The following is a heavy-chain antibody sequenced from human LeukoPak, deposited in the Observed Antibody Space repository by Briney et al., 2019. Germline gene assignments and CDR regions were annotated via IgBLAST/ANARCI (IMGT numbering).Heavy chain of an antibody. J-gene: IGHJ4*02. V-gene: IGHV4-4*07. CDR1: GGSISSYY. D-gene: IGHD3-22*01. Sequence: PSETLSLTCTVSGGSISSYYGSWIRQPAGKGLEWIGRIYTSGSTNYNPSLKSRVTISVDKSKGQFSLKLSSVTAADTAVYYCARDKNYYDSSGPTYYFDYWGQGTLVTVSS. CDR3: ARDKNYYDSSGPTYYFDY. CDR2: IYTSGST.